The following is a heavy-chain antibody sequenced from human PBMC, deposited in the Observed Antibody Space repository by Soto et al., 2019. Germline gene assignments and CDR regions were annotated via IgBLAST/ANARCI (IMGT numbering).Heavy chain of an antibody. J-gene: IGHJ4*02. CDR3: ARGPLVILNYFES. CDR1: GGTFRNYP. V-gene: IGHV1-69*02. CDR2: IFPLTDIP. D-gene: IGHD3-16*02. Sequence: QVQLVQSGTEVKKPGSSVKVSCKASGGTFRNYPINWVRQAPGQGLEWMGSIFPLTDIPDYAQNSQARLTISADKSTSTAYMELISLTSDDRAMYFCARGPLVILNYFESWGQGTLVTVST.